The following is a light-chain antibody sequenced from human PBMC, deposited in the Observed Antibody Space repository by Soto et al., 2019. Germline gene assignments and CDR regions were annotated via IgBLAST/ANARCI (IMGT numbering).Light chain of an antibody. CDR1: QSLTSY. CDR2: GIS. Sequence: EIVMTQSPATLSVSPGETATLSCRASQSLTSYLAWYQQKPDQAPRLLIYGISTRATDIPARFSGSGSGTEFTLTISSLQSEDFAVYYCQQYDRWPVTFGGGTKVEIK. CDR3: QQYDRWPVT. J-gene: IGKJ4*01. V-gene: IGKV3-15*01.